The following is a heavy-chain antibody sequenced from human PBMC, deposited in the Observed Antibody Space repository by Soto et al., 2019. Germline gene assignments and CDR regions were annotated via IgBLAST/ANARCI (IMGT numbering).Heavy chain of an antibody. Sequence: QVQLVQSGAEVKKPGASVKVSCKASGYTFTSYAISWVRQAPGQGLEWMGWISAYNGNTNYAQKLQGRVTMTTDTSTSTAYRALRSLRSDVNDVYYCARDLIPMDIWGQGTMVTVSS. D-gene: IGHD2-21*01. V-gene: IGHV1-18*01. CDR1: GYTFTSYA. J-gene: IGHJ3*02. CDR3: ARDLIPMDI. CDR2: ISAYNGNT.